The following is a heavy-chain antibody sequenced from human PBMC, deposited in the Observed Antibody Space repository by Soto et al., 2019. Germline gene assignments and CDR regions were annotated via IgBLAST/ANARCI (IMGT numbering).Heavy chain of an antibody. CDR1: GGSISSGGYY. V-gene: IGHV4-31*03. D-gene: IGHD2-15*01. J-gene: IGHJ4*02. Sequence: SETLSLTCTVSGGSISSGGYYWSWIRQHPGKGLEWIGYIYYSGSTYYNPSLKSRVTISVDTSKNQLYLKLSSVTAADTAVYYCARDHCRGGSSYFDYWGQGNLVTVSS. CDR3: ARDHCRGGSSYFDY. CDR2: IYYSGST.